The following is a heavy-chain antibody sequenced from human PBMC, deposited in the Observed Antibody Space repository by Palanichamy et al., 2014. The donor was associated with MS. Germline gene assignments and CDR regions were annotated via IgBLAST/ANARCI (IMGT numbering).Heavy chain of an antibody. D-gene: IGHD1-14*01. J-gene: IGHJ4*02. CDR1: GFTFSSYG. V-gene: IGHV3-30*02. CDR2: IRNDGSNK. CDR3: AKDAYRTRYYFDS. Sequence: QVQLVESGGGVVQPGGSLRLSCAASGFTFSSYGMHWVRQAPGKGLEWVSFIRNDGSNKNYAESVKGRFTISRGNSKNTLYLQMNSLRGEDIAVYYCAKDAYRTRYYFDSWGQGTLVTVSS.